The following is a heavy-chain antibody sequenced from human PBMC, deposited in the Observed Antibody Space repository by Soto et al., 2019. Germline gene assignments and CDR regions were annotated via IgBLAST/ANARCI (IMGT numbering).Heavy chain of an antibody. V-gene: IGHV4-30-4*01. CDR3: ARSGLLFNWFDP. J-gene: IGHJ5*02. D-gene: IGHD3-10*01. CDR1: GGSISSGDYY. Sequence: SETLSLTCTVSGGSISSGDYYWSWIRQHPGKGLEWIGYIYYSGSTYYNPSLKSRVTISVDTSKNQFSLKLSSVTAADTAVYYCARSGLLFNWFDPWGQGTLVTVSS. CDR2: IYYSGST.